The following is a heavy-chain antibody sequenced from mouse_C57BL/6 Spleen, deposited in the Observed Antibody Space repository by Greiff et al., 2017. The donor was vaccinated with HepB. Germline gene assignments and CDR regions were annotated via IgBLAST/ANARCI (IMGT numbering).Heavy chain of an antibody. J-gene: IGHJ2*01. V-gene: IGHV1-64*01. Sequence: QVQLQQPGAELVKPGASVKLSCKASGYTFTSYWMHWVKQRPGQGLEWIGMIHPNSGSTNYNEKFKSKATLTVDKSSSTAYMQLSSLTSEDSAVYYCARWDSSGYDYFDYWGQGTTLTVSS. CDR1: GYTFTSYW. CDR3: ARWDSSGYDYFDY. D-gene: IGHD3-2*02. CDR2: IHPNSGST.